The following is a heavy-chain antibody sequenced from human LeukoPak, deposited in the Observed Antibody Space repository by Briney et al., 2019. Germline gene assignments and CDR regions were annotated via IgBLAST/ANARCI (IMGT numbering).Heavy chain of an antibody. D-gene: IGHD3-3*01. CDR3: ARGTASGITIFGVVDDYYYYGMDV. CDR1: GFTFSSYG. J-gene: IGHJ6*02. V-gene: IGHV3-33*01. Sequence: GGSLRLSRAASGFTFSSYGMHWVRQAPGKGLEWVAVIWYDGSNKYYADSVKGRFTISRDNSKNTLYLQMNSLRAEDTAVYYCARGTASGITIFGVVDDYYYYGMDVWGQGTTVTVSS. CDR2: IWYDGSNK.